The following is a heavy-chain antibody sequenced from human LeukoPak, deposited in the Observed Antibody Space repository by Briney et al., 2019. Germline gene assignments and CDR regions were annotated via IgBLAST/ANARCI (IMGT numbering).Heavy chain of an antibody. V-gene: IGHV3-21*01. Sequence: PGGSLRLSCAASGFTFSSYSMNWVRHAPGKGLEWVSSISSSSSYIYYADSLKGRFTISRDNAKNSLYLQMNSLRAEDTAVYYCARGGGGSYYHLLDYWGQGTLVTVCS. CDR2: ISSSSSYI. CDR1: GFTFSSYS. CDR3: ARGGGGSYYHLLDY. D-gene: IGHD1-26*01. J-gene: IGHJ4*02.